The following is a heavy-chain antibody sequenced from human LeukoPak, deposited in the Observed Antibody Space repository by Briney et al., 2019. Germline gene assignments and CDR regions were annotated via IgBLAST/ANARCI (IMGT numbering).Heavy chain of an antibody. Sequence: SETLSLTCAVYGGSFSGYYWSWIRQPPGKGLEWIGEINHSGSTNYNPPLKSRVTISVDTSKNQFSLKLSSVTAADTAVYYCARGRRYCSSTSCYTAASWFDPWGQGTLVTVSS. CDR2: INHSGST. D-gene: IGHD2-2*02. CDR1: GGSFSGYY. V-gene: IGHV4-34*01. J-gene: IGHJ5*02. CDR3: ARGRRYCSSTSCYTAASWFDP.